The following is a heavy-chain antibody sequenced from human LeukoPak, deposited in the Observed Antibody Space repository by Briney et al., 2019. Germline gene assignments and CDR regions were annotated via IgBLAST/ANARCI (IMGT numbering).Heavy chain of an antibody. CDR1: GYTFTGYY. CDR2: INPNSGGT. Sequence: ASVKVSCKASGYTFTGYYMHWVREAPGQGLEWMGWINPNSGGTNYAQKFQGRVTMTRDTSISTAYMELSRLRSDDTAVYYCARDYDYVWGSYRTDAFDIWGQGTMVTVSP. D-gene: IGHD3-16*02. V-gene: IGHV1-2*02. J-gene: IGHJ3*02. CDR3: ARDYDYVWGSYRTDAFDI.